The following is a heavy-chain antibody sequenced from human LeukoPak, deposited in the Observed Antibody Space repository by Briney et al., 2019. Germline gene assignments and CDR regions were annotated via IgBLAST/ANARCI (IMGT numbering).Heavy chain of an antibody. V-gene: IGHV3-11*06. J-gene: IGHJ4*02. CDR2: ISSSSSYT. D-gene: IGHD4-23*01. Sequence: GGSLRLSCAASGFTFSDYYMSWIRQAPGKGLEWVSYISSSSSYTSYADSVKGRFTISRDNAKNSLYLQMNSLRAEDTAVYYCARVFHHATTVVLDYWGQGTLVTVSS. CDR3: ARVFHHATTVVLDY. CDR1: GFTFSDYY.